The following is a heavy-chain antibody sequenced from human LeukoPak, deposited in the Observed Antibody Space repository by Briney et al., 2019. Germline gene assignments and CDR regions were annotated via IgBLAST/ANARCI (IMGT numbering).Heavy chain of an antibody. CDR3: ARARYGDYVGRMDWFDP. Sequence: SETLSLTCAVSGGSISSGGYSWSWIRQPPGKGLEWIGEINHSGSTNYNPSLKSRVTISVDTSKNQFSLKLSSVTAADTAVYYCARARYGDYVGRMDWFDPWGQGTLVTVSS. V-gene: IGHV4-34*01. CDR1: GGSISSGGYS. CDR2: INHSGST. J-gene: IGHJ5*02. D-gene: IGHD4-17*01.